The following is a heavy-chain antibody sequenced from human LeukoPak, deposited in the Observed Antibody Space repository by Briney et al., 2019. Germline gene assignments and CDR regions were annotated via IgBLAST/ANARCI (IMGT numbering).Heavy chain of an antibody. V-gene: IGHV3-30-3*01. CDR3: ARGYSHGLGAFDY. CDR1: GFTFSSYA. D-gene: IGHD5-18*01. Sequence: PGRSLRLSCAASGFTFSSYAMHWVRQAPGKGLEWVAVISYDGSNKYYADSVKGRFTISRDNSKNTLYLQMNSLRAEDTAVYYCARGYSHGLGAFDYWGQGTLVTVSS. CDR2: ISYDGSNK. J-gene: IGHJ4*02.